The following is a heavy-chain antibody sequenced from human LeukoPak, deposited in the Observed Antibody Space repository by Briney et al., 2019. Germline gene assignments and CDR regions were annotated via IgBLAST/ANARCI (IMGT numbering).Heavy chain of an antibody. CDR2: ISGSGGST. J-gene: IGHJ4*02. CDR3: AKDHTVATSEYYFDY. V-gene: IGHV3-23*01. CDR1: GFTFSSYS. Sequence: PGGSLRLSCAASGFTFSSYSMNWVRQAPGKGLEWVSAISGSGGSTYYADSVKGRFTISRDNSKNTLYLQMNSLRAEDTAVYYCAKDHTVATSEYYFDYWGQGTLVTVSS. D-gene: IGHD4-23*01.